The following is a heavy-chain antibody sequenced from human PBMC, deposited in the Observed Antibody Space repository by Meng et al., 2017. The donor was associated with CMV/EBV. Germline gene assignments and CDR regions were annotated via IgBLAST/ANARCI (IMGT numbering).Heavy chain of an antibody. V-gene: IGHV4-34*01. CDR1: GGSFSGYY. J-gene: IGHJ2*01. D-gene: IGHD2-2*01. CDR2: INHSGST. Sequence: SQILSLTCAVYGGSFSGYYWSWIRQPPGKGLEWIGEINHSGSTNYNPSLKSRVTISVDTSKNQFSLKLSSVTAADTAVYYCARGLYCSSTSCYRKYFDLWGRGTLVTVSS. CDR3: ARGLYCSSTSCYRKYFDL.